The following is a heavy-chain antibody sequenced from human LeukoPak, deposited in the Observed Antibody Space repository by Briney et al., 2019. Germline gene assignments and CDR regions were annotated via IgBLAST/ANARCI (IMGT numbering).Heavy chain of an antibody. CDR2: INPNSGGT. CDR3: ARDRNAGNWFDP. D-gene: IGHD1-14*01. V-gene: IGHV1-2*02. Sequence: ASVKVSCKASGYTFTGYYLRWVRQAPGQRLEWMGWINPNSGGTNYAQKFQGRVTMTRDTSISTAYMELSRLRSDDTAVYYCARDRNAGNWFDPWGQGTLVTVSS. CDR1: GYTFTGYY. J-gene: IGHJ5*02.